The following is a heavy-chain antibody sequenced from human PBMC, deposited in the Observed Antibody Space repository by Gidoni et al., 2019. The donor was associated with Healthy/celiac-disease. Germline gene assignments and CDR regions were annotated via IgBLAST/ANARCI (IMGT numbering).Heavy chain of an antibody. J-gene: IGHJ5*02. CDR3: ARLIGIAARHGWFDP. CDR2: INPNSGGT. Sequence: QVQLVQSGAEVKKPGASVKVSCKASGYTFTGYYMHWVRQAPGQGLEWMGWINPNSGGTNYAQKFQGRVTMTRDTSISTAYMELSRLRSDDTAVYYCARLIGIAARHGWFDPWGQGTLVTVSS. CDR1: GYTFTGYY. D-gene: IGHD6-6*01. V-gene: IGHV1-2*02.